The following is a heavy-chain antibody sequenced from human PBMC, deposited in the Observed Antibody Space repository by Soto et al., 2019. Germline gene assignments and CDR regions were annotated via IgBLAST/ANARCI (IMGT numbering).Heavy chain of an antibody. D-gene: IGHD3-22*01. CDR3: AHRNYYANSGYPYPSFDF. CDR1: GFTFSNYD. Sequence: EVQLLESGGGLVQPGGPLRLSCAASGFTFSNYDMTWVRQAPGKGLDWVSTISGSGASTYYADSVKGRFTISRDNSKNTVYLQMISLRVEDTAVYYCAHRNYYANSGYPYPSFDFWGQGRLVTVSS. V-gene: IGHV3-23*01. J-gene: IGHJ4*02. CDR2: ISGSGAST.